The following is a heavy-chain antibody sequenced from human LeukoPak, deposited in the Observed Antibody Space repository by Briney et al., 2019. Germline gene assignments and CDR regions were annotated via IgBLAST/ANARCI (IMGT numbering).Heavy chain of an antibody. J-gene: IGHJ6*03. D-gene: IGHD4-17*01. V-gene: IGHV4-59*01. CDR3: ARARDYDPPAFYYYYMDV. CDR1: GGSISSYY. CDR2: IYYSGGT. Sequence: PSETLSLTCTVSGGSISSYYWSWIRQPPGKGLEWIGYIYYSGGTNYNPSLKSRVTISVDTSKNQFSLKLSSVTAADTAVYYCARARDYDPPAFYYYYMDVWGKGTTVTVSS.